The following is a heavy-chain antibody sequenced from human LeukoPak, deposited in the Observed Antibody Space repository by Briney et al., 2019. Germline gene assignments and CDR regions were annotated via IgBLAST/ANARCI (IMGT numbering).Heavy chain of an antibody. CDR2: ISGGGTTI. CDR3: AREGWGLSVADAFDI. J-gene: IGHJ3*02. V-gene: IGHV3-48*03. D-gene: IGHD1-26*01. Sequence: PGGSLRLSCAASGFTFSSYEMNWVRQAPGKGLEWVSYISGGGTTIYFADSVKGRFTISRNNAKNSLYLQMNSLGAEDTAVYYCAREGWGLSVADAFDIWGQGTMVTVSS. CDR1: GFTFSSYE.